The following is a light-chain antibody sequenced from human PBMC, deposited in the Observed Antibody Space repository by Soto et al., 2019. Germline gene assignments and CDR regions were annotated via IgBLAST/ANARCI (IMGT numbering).Light chain of an antibody. J-gene: IGKJ5*01. Sequence: EVVLTQSPATLSLSPGERATLSCRARQSIRTSLAWYQQKPGQAPRLLIYDASNRATGIPARFSGSGSGTDFTLTISSLEPEDFAVYYCQQRSNWPPITFGQGTRLEIK. V-gene: IGKV3-11*01. CDR2: DAS. CDR3: QQRSNWPPIT. CDR1: QSIRTS.